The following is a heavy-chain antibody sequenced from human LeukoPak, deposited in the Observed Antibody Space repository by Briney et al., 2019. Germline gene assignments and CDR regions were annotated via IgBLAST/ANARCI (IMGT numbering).Heavy chain of an antibody. CDR1: GGSISSYY. CDR2: IYTSGST. D-gene: IGHD2-2*01. Sequence: PSETLSLTCTVSGGSISSYYWSWIRQPAGKGLGWIWRIYTSGSTSYNPSLTSRVTMSVDTSKNQFSLKLTSVTAADTAVYYCARDRCNSTTWASQGAFDIWGQGTMVTVS. CDR3: ARDRCNSTTWASQGAFDI. J-gene: IGHJ3*02. V-gene: IGHV4-4*07.